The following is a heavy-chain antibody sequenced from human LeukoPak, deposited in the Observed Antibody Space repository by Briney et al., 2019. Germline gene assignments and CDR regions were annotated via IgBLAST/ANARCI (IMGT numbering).Heavy chain of an antibody. CDR1: GDSITYFY. J-gene: IGHJ5*01. CDR3: ARSIGQMGKRFPVYWFDS. D-gene: IGHD3-16*01. CDR2: ISSSGST. Sequence: KPSETLSLTCSVPGDSITYFYWSWIRQAAGKGLEWIGRISSSGSTDYNASLKSRVTMSVDTSKNQLSLKVISVTAADTAVYYCARSIGQMGKRFPVYWFDSWGQGTLVTVSS. V-gene: IGHV4-4*07.